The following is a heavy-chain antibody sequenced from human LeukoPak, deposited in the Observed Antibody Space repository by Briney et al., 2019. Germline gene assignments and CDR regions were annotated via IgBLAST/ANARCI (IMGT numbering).Heavy chain of an antibody. CDR1: GGSISSYY. CDR2: IYTSGST. V-gene: IGHV4-4*07. D-gene: IGHD3-22*01. CDR3: ARDTEPYYYDSSGYSLPYYFDY. Sequence: SETQSRACTVSGGSISSYYWSWIRQPAGKGLEWIGRIYTSGSTNYNPSLKSRVTMSVDTSKNQFSLKLSSVNAADTAVYYCARDTEPYYYDSSGYSLPYYFDYWGQGALVTVSS. J-gene: IGHJ4*02.